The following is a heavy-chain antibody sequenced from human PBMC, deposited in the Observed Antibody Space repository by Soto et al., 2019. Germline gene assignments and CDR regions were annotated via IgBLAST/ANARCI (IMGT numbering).Heavy chain of an antibody. CDR2: IIPMFGIA. CDR3: AKAPSDIVVVVAAHLENYGMDV. Sequence: ASVKVSCKGSGGTFNSYTVTWVRQAPGQGLEWMGRIIPMFGIATYAQNFQGRVTITADKSTSTAYMELSSLRSEDTAVYYCAKAPSDIVVVVAAHLENYGMDVWGQGTTVTVSS. J-gene: IGHJ6*02. V-gene: IGHV1-69*02. CDR1: GGTFNSYT. D-gene: IGHD2-15*01.